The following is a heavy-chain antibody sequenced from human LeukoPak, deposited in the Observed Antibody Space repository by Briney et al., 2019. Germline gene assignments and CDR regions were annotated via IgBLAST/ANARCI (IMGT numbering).Heavy chain of an antibody. CDR3: ARTTEAHSWRTRYYDYYMDV. CDR2: IRYDGTNK. D-gene: IGHD1-1*01. Sequence: GGSLRLSCAASGFTFTSYGMHWVRQAPGKGLEWVAFIRYDGTNKYYADSVKGRFTISRDNSKNTLYLQMNSLRAEDTAVYYCARTTEAHSWRTRYYDYYMDVWGKGTTVTVSS. J-gene: IGHJ6*03. V-gene: IGHV3-30*02. CDR1: GFTFTSYG.